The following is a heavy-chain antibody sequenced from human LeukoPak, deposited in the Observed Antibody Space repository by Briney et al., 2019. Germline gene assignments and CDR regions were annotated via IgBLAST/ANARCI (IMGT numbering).Heavy chain of an antibody. D-gene: IGHD2/OR15-2a*01. Sequence: GGSLRLSCAASGFTVSSDFMAWVRQSPGTGLDWVSAVYAGGSTHYSDSVKGRFTISRGSSKNTLDLQMNNLRVEDTAVYYCARGNIVYYYGMDVWGQGTTVTVSS. V-gene: IGHV3-66*01. J-gene: IGHJ6*02. CDR2: VYAGGST. CDR1: GFTVSSDF. CDR3: ARGNIVYYYGMDV.